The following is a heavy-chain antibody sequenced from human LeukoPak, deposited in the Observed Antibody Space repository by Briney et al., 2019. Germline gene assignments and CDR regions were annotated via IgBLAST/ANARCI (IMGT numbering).Heavy chain of an antibody. CDR2: MSGSGGST. D-gene: IGHD3-22*01. V-gene: IGHV3-23*01. CDR3: AKGGTTYYYDNSAYLIDY. CDR1: GFTFGSYA. J-gene: IGHJ4*02. Sequence: PGGSLRLSCAASGFTFGSYAMSWVRQAPGKGLEWVSAMSGSGGSTYYVDSVKGRFTISRDNSKNTLYLQMNSLRAEDTAVYYCAKGGTTYYYDNSAYLIDYGGQGTLVTVSS.